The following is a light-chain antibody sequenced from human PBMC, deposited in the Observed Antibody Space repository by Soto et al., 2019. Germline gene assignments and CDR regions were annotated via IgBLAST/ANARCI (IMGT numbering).Light chain of an antibody. J-gene: IGKJ3*01. CDR3: QQLNSYPPGA. Sequence: IQLTQSPSSLSASVGDRVTITCRASQGISSYLDWYQQKPGKAPKLLIYAASTLQSGVPSRFSGSGSGTDFTLTISSLQPEDFATYYCQQLNSYPPGAFGPGTKVDIK. CDR2: AAS. V-gene: IGKV1-9*01. CDR1: QGISSY.